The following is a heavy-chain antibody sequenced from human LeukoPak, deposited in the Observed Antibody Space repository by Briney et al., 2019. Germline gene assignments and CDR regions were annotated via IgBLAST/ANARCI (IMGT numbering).Heavy chain of an antibody. V-gene: IGHV3-11*04. D-gene: IGHD3-9*01. CDR2: ISSSGSTI. CDR3: ARGGSDILTGFYPSYLDY. J-gene: IGHJ4*02. Sequence: GGSLRLSCAASGFTFSDYYMSWIRQAPGKGLEWVSHISSSGSTIYYADSVKGRFTISRDNAKNSLYLQMNSLRAEDTAVYYCARGGSDILTGFYPSYLDYWGQGTLVTVSS. CDR1: GFTFSDYY.